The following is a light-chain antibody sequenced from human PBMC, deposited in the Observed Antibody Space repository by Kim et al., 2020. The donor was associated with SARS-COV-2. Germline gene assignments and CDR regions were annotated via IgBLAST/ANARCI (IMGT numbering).Light chain of an antibody. Sequence: DIQMTQSPSTLSASVGDRVTITCRASQRVNTWLAWYQQKSGKAPKLLIYRASSLESGVPSRFSGSGSGTEFTLTINSLQPDDLATYYCQQYYIYWTFGQGTKVDIK. CDR1: QRVNTW. V-gene: IGKV1-5*03. CDR2: RAS. J-gene: IGKJ1*01. CDR3: QQYYIYWT.